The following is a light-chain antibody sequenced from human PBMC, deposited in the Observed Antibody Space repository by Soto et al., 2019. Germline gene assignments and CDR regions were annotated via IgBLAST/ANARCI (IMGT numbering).Light chain of an antibody. CDR1: NSDIGAGYD. Sequence: QSVLTQPPSVSGAPGQSVTISCTGSNSDIGAGYDVHWYQHLPGIAPKLLIYVNINRPSGVPDRFSGSKSDTSASLAITGLQAEDEADYYAQSYDISLKPYVFGNGNKVTGL. V-gene: IGLV1-40*01. CDR2: VNI. J-gene: IGLJ1*01. CDR3: QSYDISLKPYV.